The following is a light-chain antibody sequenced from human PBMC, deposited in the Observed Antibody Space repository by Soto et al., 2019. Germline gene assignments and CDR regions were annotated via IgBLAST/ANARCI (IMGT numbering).Light chain of an antibody. CDR2: AAS. Sequence: DIQMTQSPSSLSASVGDRVTITCRASQSISSHLNGYQQKPGKAPKLLIYAASSLQSGVPSRFSGSGSRTDFSLTISSLQPEDFATYYCQQSYSTPGTFGQGTMLEIK. V-gene: IGKV1-39*01. CDR1: QSISSH. CDR3: QQSYSTPGT. J-gene: IGKJ2*01.